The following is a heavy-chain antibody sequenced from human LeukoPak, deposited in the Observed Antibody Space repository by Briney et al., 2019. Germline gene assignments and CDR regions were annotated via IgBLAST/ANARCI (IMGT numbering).Heavy chain of an antibody. Sequence: SETLSLTCTVSGGSISSGGYYWSWIRQHPGKGLEWIGYIYYSGSTYYNPSLKSRVTISVDTPKNQFSLKLSSVTAADTAVYYCAREGLGGTTRWGQGTLVTVSS. D-gene: IGHD1-26*01. J-gene: IGHJ4*02. CDR3: AREGLGGTTR. CDR1: GGSISSGGYY. V-gene: IGHV4-31*03. CDR2: IYYSGST.